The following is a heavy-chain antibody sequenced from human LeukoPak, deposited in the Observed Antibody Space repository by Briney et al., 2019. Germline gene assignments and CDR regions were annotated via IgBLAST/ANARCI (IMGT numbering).Heavy chain of an antibody. CDR1: GFTFSNYA. D-gene: IGHD2-8*02. CDR3: AKTYMWSIDAFHI. CDR2: ITARADST. V-gene: IGHV3-23*01. Sequence: GGSLRLSCAASGFTFSNYAMSWVRQAPGKGLEWVSGITARADSTYYADSVKGRVTISRDNSKNTLFLQLNSLRAEDAAVYYCAKTYMWSIDAFHIWGQGTTVTVSS. J-gene: IGHJ3*02.